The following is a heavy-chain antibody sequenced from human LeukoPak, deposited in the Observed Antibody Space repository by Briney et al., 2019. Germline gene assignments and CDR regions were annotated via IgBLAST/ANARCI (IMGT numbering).Heavy chain of an antibody. CDR1: GFTFSSYE. CDR3: AREAAGYSSGWPDY. Sequence: PGGSLRLSCAASGFTFSSYEMNWVRQAPGKGLEWVSYISSSGTTIYYADSVNGRFTISRDNAKNALYLQMNSLRAEDTAVYYCAREAAGYSSGWPDYRGQGTLVTVSS. D-gene: IGHD6-19*01. CDR2: ISSSGTTI. J-gene: IGHJ4*02. V-gene: IGHV3-48*03.